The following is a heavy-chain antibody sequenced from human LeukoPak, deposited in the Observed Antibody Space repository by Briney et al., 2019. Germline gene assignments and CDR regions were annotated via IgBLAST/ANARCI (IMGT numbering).Heavy chain of an antibody. CDR1: GYTFTGYY. V-gene: IGHV1-2*02. CDR3: ARYSSSSGDYYFDY. CDR2: INPNSGGT. Sequence: ASVKVSCKASGYTFTGYYMHWVRQAPGQGLEWMGWINPNSGGTNYAQKFQGRVTMTRDTSISTAYMELSRLRSDDTAVYYCARYSSSSGDYYFDYWGQGTLVTVSS. J-gene: IGHJ4*02. D-gene: IGHD6-6*01.